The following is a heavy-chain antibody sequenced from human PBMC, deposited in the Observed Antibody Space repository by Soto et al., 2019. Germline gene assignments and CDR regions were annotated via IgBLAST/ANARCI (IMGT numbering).Heavy chain of an antibody. CDR3: ATSIAVAGTFEKVHYYYGMDV. CDR2: ISGSGGST. J-gene: IGHJ6*02. CDR1: GFTFSSYA. Sequence: EVQLLESGGGLVQPGGSLRLSCAASGFTFSSYAMSWVRQAPGKGLEWVSAISGSGGSTYYADSVKGRFTISRDNSKNTLYLQMNSLRAEDTAVYYCATSIAVAGTFEKVHYYYGMDVWGQGTTVTVSS. D-gene: IGHD6-19*01. V-gene: IGHV3-23*01.